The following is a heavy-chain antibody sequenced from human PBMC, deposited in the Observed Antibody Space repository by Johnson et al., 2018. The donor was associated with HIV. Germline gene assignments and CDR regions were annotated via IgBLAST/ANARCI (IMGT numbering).Heavy chain of an antibody. CDR1: GFTFSSYG. CDR3: ARVQRSGWFHTDAFDL. J-gene: IGHJ3*01. V-gene: IGHV3-30*02. D-gene: IGHD6-19*01. Sequence: VQLVESGGGVVQPGGSLGVSCVASGFTFSSYGMHWVRQAPGKGLEWVAFIRYDGSNKYFADSVKGRFTISRDNSKNTLYLQMNSLRAEDTAVYYCARVQRSGWFHTDAFDLWGQGTMVTVSS. CDR2: IRYDGSNK.